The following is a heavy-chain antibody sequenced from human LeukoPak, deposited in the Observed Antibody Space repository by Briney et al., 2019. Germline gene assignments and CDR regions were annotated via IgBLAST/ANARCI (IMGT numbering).Heavy chain of an antibody. J-gene: IGHJ5*02. V-gene: IGHV4-30-2*01. CDR1: GGSISSGGYS. Sequence: PSETLSLTCAVSGGSISSGGYSWSWIQQPPGKGLEWIGYIYHSGSTYYNPSLKSRVTISVDRSKNQFSLKLSPVTAADTAVYYCARALWFGNWFDPWGQGTLVTVSS. CDR2: IYHSGST. D-gene: IGHD3-10*01. CDR3: ARALWFGNWFDP.